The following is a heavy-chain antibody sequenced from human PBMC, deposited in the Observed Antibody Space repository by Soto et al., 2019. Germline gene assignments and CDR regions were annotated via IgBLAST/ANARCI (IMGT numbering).Heavy chain of an antibody. CDR3: ATALAAAGFDY. CDR1: GFTFSSYA. Sequence: EVQLLESGGGLVQPGGSLRLSCAASGFTFSSYAMSWVRQAPGKGLEWVSAISGSGGGTYYADSVKGRFTISRDNSKNSLYLQMNSLRAEDTAVYYCATALAAAGFDYWGQGTLVTVSS. D-gene: IGHD6-13*01. CDR2: ISGSGGGT. V-gene: IGHV3-23*01. J-gene: IGHJ4*02.